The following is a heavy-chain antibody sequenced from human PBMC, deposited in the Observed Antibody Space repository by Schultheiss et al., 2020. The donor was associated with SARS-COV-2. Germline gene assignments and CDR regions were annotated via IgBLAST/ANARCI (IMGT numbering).Heavy chain of an antibody. CDR1: GFTFSSYT. J-gene: IGHJ6*02. Sequence: GGSLRLSCAASGFTFSSYTMNWVRQAPGKGLEWVAVIWYDGSNKYYADSVKGRFTISRDNSKNTLYLQMNSLRAEDTAVYYCARDPPTTVTTFGYYYGMDVWGQGTTVTVSS. CDR3: ARDPPTTVTTFGYYYGMDV. D-gene: IGHD4-11*01. CDR2: IWYDGSNK. V-gene: IGHV3-33*01.